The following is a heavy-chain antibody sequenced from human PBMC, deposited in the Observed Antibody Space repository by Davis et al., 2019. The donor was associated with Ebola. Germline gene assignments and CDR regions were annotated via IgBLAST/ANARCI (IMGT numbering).Heavy chain of an antibody. J-gene: IGHJ4*02. Sequence: GGSLRLSCAASGFTFSSYWMSWVRQAPGKGLEWVAVISYDGSNKYYADSVKGRFTISRDNSKNTLYLQMNSLRAEDTAVYYCARSTVMGYWGQGTLVTVSS. CDR3: ARSTVMGY. CDR2: ISYDGSNK. D-gene: IGHD4-11*01. V-gene: IGHV3-30*03. CDR1: GFTFSSYW.